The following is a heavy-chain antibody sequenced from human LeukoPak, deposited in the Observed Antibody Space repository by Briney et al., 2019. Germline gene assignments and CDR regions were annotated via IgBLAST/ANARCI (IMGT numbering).Heavy chain of an antibody. CDR3: ARGGDYYDSSGSYYPLDY. Sequence: PSQTLSLTCTVSGDSINSIGYYWNWIRQHPEKGLEWIGYISHSGSTCYNPSLRSRLTISVDASKNEFSLKLTSVTVADTAVYYCARGGDYYDSSGSYYPLDYWGQGTLVTVSS. D-gene: IGHD3-22*01. J-gene: IGHJ4*02. V-gene: IGHV4-31*03. CDR2: ISHSGST. CDR1: GDSINSIGYY.